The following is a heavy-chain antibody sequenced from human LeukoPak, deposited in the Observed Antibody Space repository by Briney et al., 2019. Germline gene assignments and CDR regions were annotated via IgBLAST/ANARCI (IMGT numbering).Heavy chain of an antibody. CDR2: INHNGNVN. V-gene: IGHV3-7*03. D-gene: IGHD3-22*01. CDR3: AKDFSLVVITPFDY. CDR1: GFTFSSYW. Sequence: PGGSLRLSCAGSGFTFSSYWMNWARQAPGKGLEWVASINHNGNVNYYVDSVKGRFTISRDNAKNSLYLQMSNLRAEDTAVYYCAKDFSLVVITPFDYWGQGTLVTVSS. J-gene: IGHJ4*02.